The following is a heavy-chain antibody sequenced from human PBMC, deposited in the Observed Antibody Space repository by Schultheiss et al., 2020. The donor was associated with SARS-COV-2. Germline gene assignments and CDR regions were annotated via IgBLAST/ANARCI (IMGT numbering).Heavy chain of an antibody. CDR2: IYYSGST. D-gene: IGHD4-23*01. V-gene: IGHV4-39*07. Sequence: SETLSLTCTVSGGSISSSSYYWGWIRQPPGKGLEWIGSIYYSGSTYYNPSLKSRVTISVDTSKNQFSLKLSSVTAADTAVYYCARDRGDYGGSPDAFDIWGQGTMVTVSS. CDR1: GGSISSSSYY. J-gene: IGHJ3*02. CDR3: ARDRGDYGGSPDAFDI.